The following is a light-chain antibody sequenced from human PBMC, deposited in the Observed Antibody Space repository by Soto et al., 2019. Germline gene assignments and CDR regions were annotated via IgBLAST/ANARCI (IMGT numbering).Light chain of an antibody. CDR1: QSVGGS. V-gene: IGKV3-15*01. CDR2: GTS. Sequence: EIVMTQSPATLSVSPGERTTLSCRASQSVGGSLAWYQQKPGQAPRLLLYGTSTRATGIPARFSGSGAGTEFALTISSLQSEDFAVYYCQQYKTWPTFGGGTKVEIK. J-gene: IGKJ4*01. CDR3: QQYKTWPT.